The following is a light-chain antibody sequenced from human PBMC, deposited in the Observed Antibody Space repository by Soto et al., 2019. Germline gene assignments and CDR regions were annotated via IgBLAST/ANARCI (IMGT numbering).Light chain of an antibody. CDR1: SGHSSYA. Sequence: QSVLTQSPSASASLGASVKLTCTLSSGHSSYAIAWHQQQPEKGPRYLMKLNSDGSHCKGDGIPDRFSGSSSGAERYLTISSLQSEDEADYYCQTWGTGIQVFGTGTKVTVL. J-gene: IGLJ1*01. CDR3: QTWGTGIQV. CDR2: LNSDGSH. V-gene: IGLV4-69*01.